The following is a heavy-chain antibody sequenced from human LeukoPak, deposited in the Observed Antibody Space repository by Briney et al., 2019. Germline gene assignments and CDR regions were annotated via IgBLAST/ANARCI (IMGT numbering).Heavy chain of an antibody. J-gene: IGHJ4*02. CDR3: ARDLGGGSYEADY. Sequence: ASVTLSFTASGYTFTIYGISRVRQAPGQGLEWMGWISAYNGNTNYAQKLQGRVTMTTGTSTSTAYMELRSLRSDDAAVYYCARDLGGGSYEADYWGQGTLVTVSS. CDR2: ISAYNGNT. D-gene: IGHD1-26*01. V-gene: IGHV1-18*01. CDR1: GYTFTIYG.